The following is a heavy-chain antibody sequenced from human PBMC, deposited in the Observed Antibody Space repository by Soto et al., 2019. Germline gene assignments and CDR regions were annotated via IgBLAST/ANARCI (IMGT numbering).Heavy chain of an antibody. D-gene: IGHD5-18*01. CDR2: INHSGST. Sequence: PSETLSLTCAVYGGSFSGYYWSWIRQPPGKGLEWIGEINHSGSTNYNPSLKSRVTISVDTSKNQFSLKLSSVTAADTAVYYCAREGVQLWLRPYGMDVWGQGTTVPSP. V-gene: IGHV4-34*01. CDR3: AREGVQLWLRPYGMDV. CDR1: GGSFSGYY. J-gene: IGHJ6*02.